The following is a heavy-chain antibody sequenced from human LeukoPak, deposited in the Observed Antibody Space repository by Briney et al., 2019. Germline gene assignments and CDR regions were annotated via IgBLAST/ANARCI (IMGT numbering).Heavy chain of an antibody. V-gene: IGHV4-4*01. J-gene: IGHJ4*02. CDR3: ARSGTGYYDISGRCVDY. CDR2: IFHSWNT. CDR1: SRSNCINNW. Sequence: PSGTVSLTCAVSSRSNCINNWWGRVRQRPGKGLEWIEEIFHSWNTYYNPSLKSRVTISVDTSKNQFSMKLRSETAADTAVDCCARSGTGYYDISGRCVDYWGQGTLVTVSS. D-gene: IGHD3-22*01.